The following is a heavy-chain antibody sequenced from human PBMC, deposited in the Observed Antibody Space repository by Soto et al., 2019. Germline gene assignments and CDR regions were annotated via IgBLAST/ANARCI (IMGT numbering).Heavy chain of an antibody. J-gene: IGHJ5*02. Sequence: SETLSVTCTFSGCSIGSGCDYLSWIRPHPGKGLEWIGYIYYSGSTYYNPSLKSRVTISVDTSKNQFSLKLSSVTAADTAVYYCARGRYFDWSQLVLWGQGTLVTVS. CDR2: IYYSGST. CDR3: ARGRYFDWSQLVL. V-gene: IGHV4-31*03. CDR1: GCSIGSGCDY. D-gene: IGHD3-9*01.